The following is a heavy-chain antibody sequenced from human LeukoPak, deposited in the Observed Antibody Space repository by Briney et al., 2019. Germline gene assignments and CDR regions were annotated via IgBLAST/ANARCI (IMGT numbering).Heavy chain of an antibody. D-gene: IGHD4-17*01. CDR1: GFTFSSYS. CDR2: ISSSGSHI. V-gene: IGHV3-21*01. CDR3: ARDRTTVTVFDY. Sequence: GGSLRLSCAASGFTFSSYSMNWVRQAPGKGLEWVSSISSSGSHIYYADSVKGRITVSRDNAKNTLYLQMNSLRADDTAVYYCARDRTTVTVFDYWGQGTLVTVSS. J-gene: IGHJ4*02.